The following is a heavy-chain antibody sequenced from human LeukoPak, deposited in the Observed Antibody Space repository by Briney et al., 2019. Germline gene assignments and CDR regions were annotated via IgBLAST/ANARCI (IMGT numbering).Heavy chain of an antibody. J-gene: IGHJ4*02. CDR3: AREPYYYDSSGYPHDYFDY. D-gene: IGHD3-22*01. CDR1: GGSISSSSYY. Sequence: SETLSLTCTVSGGSISSSSYYWGWIRQPPGKGLEWIGSIYYSGSTYYNPSLKSRVTISVDTSKNQFSLKLSSVTAADTAVYYCAREPYYYDSSGYPHDYFDYWGQGTLVTVSS. CDR2: IYYSGST. V-gene: IGHV4-39*02.